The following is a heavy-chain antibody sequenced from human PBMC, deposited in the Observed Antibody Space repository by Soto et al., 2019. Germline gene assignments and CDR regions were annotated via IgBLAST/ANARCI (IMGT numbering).Heavy chain of an antibody. J-gene: IGHJ5*02. CDR2: ISGSGGST. Sequence: GGSLRLSCAASGFTFSSYAMSWVRQAPGKGLEWVSAISGSGGSTYYADSVKGRFTISRDNSKNTLYLQMNSLRAEDTAVYYCAKRPYDSSGRNWFDPWGQGTLVTVSS. CDR1: GFTFSSYA. V-gene: IGHV3-23*01. CDR3: AKRPYDSSGRNWFDP. D-gene: IGHD3-22*01.